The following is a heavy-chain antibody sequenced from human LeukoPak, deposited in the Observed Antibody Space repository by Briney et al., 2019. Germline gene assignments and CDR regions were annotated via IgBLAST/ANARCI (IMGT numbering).Heavy chain of an antibody. CDR2: INHSGST. Sequence: SETLSLTCAVYGGSFSGYYWSWIRQPPGKGLEWIGEINHSGSTNYNPSLKSRVTISVDTSKNQFSLKLSSVTAADTAVYYCARGRLDTAMGHYYYMDVWGKGTTVTVSS. CDR3: ARGRLDTAMGHYYYMDV. D-gene: IGHD5-18*01. CDR1: GGSFSGYY. J-gene: IGHJ6*03. V-gene: IGHV4-34*01.